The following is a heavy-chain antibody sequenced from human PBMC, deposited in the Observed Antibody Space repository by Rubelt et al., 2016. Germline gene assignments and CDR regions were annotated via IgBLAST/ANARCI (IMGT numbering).Heavy chain of an antibody. D-gene: IGHD5-24*01. J-gene: IGHJ6*02. CDR3: ARDYPTGVMATIRGYYYYGRDV. V-gene: IGHV3-53*01. Sequence: LEWVSVIYSGGSTYYADSVMGRFTISRDNSKNTLYLQMNSLRAEDTAVYYCARDYPTGVMATIRGYYYYGRDVWGQGTTVTVSS. CDR2: IYSGGST.